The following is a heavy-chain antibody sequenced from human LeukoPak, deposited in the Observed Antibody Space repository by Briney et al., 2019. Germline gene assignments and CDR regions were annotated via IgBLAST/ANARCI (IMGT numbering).Heavy chain of an antibody. CDR2: INPSGGST. CDR1: GYTFTNYY. J-gene: IGHJ4*02. CDR3: ARDTGPFYDYVWGSYPSYFDY. D-gene: IGHD3-16*02. Sequence: ASVTVSCKASGYTFTNYYMHWVRQAPGQGLEWMGIINPSGGSTSYAQKFQGRVTMTRDTSTSTVYMELSSLRSEDTAVYYCARDTGPFYDYVWGSYPSYFDYWGQGTLVTVSS. V-gene: IGHV1-46*01.